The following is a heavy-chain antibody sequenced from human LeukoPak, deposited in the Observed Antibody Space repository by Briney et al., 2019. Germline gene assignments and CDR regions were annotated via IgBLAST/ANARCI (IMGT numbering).Heavy chain of an antibody. D-gene: IGHD5-12*01. CDR1: GFTFSSYS. V-gene: IGHV3-21*01. Sequence: PGGSLRLSCAASGFTFSSYSMNWVRQAPGKGLEWVSSISSSSSYIYYADSVKGRFTISRDNAKNSLYLQMNSLRAEDTAVYYCARNSGYTPDFDNWGQGTLVTVSS. CDR3: ARNSGYTPDFDN. CDR2: ISSSSSYI. J-gene: IGHJ4*02.